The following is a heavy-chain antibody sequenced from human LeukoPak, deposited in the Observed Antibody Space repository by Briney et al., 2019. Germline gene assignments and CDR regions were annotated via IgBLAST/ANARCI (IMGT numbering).Heavy chain of an antibody. CDR3: ARNNHYYDSSGYYSHAFDI. CDR1: GYSFTSYW. D-gene: IGHD3-22*01. V-gene: IGHV5-51*01. Sequence: GESLKISCKGSGYSFTSYWIGWVRQMPGKGLEWMGIIYPGDSDTRYSPSFQGQVTISADKSISTAYLQWSSLKASDTAMYYCARNNHYYDSSGYYSHAFDIWGQGTVVTVSS. J-gene: IGHJ3*02. CDR2: IYPGDSDT.